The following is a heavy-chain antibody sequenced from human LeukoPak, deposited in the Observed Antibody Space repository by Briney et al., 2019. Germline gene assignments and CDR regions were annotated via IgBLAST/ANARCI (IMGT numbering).Heavy chain of an antibody. Sequence: SETLSLTCAVYGGSFSGYYWSWLRQPPGKGLEWIGEINHSGSTNYNPSLESRATISVDTSKNHFSLKMSSVTAADTAVYYCARSSGTGTFSYWGQGTLVTVSS. CDR3: ARSSGTGTFSY. J-gene: IGHJ4*02. D-gene: IGHD6-25*01. CDR2: INHSGST. V-gene: IGHV4-34*01. CDR1: GGSFSGYY.